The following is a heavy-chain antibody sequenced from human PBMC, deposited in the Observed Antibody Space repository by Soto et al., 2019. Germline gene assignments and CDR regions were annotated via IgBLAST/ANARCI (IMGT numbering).Heavy chain of an antibody. Sequence: PGGSLRLSCVGSGFTFSDTGMHWVRQAPGKGLEWVAMISYDGRSKQYKDSVKGRFTISRDNPENTVYLLMDSLRAEDTAVYSCAKDLYSSGWYNYFDPWGQGTPVTVSS. J-gene: IGHJ5*02. D-gene: IGHD6-19*01. CDR1: GFTFSDTG. CDR2: ISYDGRSK. V-gene: IGHV3-30*18. CDR3: AKDLYSSGWYNYFDP.